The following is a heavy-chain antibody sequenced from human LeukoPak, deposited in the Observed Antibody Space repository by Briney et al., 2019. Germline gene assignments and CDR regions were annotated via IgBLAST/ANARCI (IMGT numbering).Heavy chain of an antibody. Sequence: GASVKVSCKASGYTFTSYAMHRVRQAPGQRLEWMGWINAGNGNTKYSQKFQGRVTITRDTSASTVYMELSSLRSEDTAVYFCARPRGYSSGGFDYWGQGTLVTVSS. D-gene: IGHD6-19*01. CDR2: INAGNGNT. J-gene: IGHJ4*02. CDR3: ARPRGYSSGGFDY. CDR1: GYTFTSYA. V-gene: IGHV1-3*01.